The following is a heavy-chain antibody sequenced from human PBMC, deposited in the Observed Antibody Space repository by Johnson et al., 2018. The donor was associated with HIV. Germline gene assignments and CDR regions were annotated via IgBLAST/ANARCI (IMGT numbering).Heavy chain of an antibody. J-gene: IGHJ3*02. D-gene: IGHD5-24*01. CDR2: ISYDGSNK. CDR1: GFTFSSYA. Sequence: QVQLVESGGGVVQPGRSLRLSCAASGFTFSSYAMHWVRQAPAKGLEWVAVISYDGSNKYYADSVKGRFTISRDNSKNTLYLQMNSLRAEDTAVFFCARELEIAQGLDAFDIWGQGTMVSVSS. V-gene: IGHV3-30*04. CDR3: ARELEIAQGLDAFDI.